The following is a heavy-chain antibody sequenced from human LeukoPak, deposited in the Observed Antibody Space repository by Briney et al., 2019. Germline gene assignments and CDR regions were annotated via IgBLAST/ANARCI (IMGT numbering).Heavy chain of an antibody. CDR1: GFTFSGSA. V-gene: IGHV3-73*01. CDR2: IRSRANGYTT. CDR3: TRLAGGDAFDI. J-gene: IGHJ3*02. Sequence: GGSLTLSCAASGFTFSGSAVHWVRQASGKGREGVGRIRSRANGYTTAYGASVKGRFPISRDDSQRASYVQMNSLKIEDTAVYYCTRLAGGDAFDIWGPGTMVTVSS. D-gene: IGHD2-15*01.